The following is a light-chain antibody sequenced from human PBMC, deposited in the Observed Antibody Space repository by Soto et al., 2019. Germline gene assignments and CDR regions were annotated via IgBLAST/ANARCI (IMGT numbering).Light chain of an antibody. J-gene: IGLJ3*02. CDR1: NSNIGKNF. CDR2: DNN. Sequence: QSVLTQPSSVSAAPGQKVTISCSGSNSNIGKNFVSWYQQFPGAAPKLLIYDNNRRPSGIVDRFSGSKSGTSATLDIAGLQSGDEANYYCGTWDSFLSAGAFGGGTKVTVL. CDR3: GTWDSFLSAGA. V-gene: IGLV1-51*01.